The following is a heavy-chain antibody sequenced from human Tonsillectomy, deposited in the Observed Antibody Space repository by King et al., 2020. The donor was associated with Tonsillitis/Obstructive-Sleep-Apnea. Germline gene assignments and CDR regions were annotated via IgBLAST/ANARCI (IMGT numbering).Heavy chain of an antibody. J-gene: IGHJ4*02. CDR2: INHSGST. D-gene: IGHD6-13*01. CDR1: GGPFSGYY. Sequence: VQLQQWGAGLLKPSETLSLTCAVYGGPFSGYYWSWIRQPPGKGLEWIGEINHSGSTNYNPSLKSRVNISVDTSKKQFSRTLSSVTAADTAVYYCARDGSSWSSFDYWGQGTLVTVSS. V-gene: IGHV4-34*01. CDR3: ARDGSSWSSFDY.